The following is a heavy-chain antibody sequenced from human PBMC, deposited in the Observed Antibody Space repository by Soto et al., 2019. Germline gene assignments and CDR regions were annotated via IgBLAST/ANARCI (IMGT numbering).Heavy chain of an antibody. CDR1: GFTFSTYS. Sequence: RRLSCVGSGFTFSTYSINWVRQAPGKGLEWVSSISSRSDIYYADSVKGRFIISRDNAKNSVSLQMNSLRAEDTAVYYCAREYTAWPLAYGLDVWGQGTTVTVSS. CDR3: AREYTAWPLAYGLDV. V-gene: IGHV3-21*01. D-gene: IGHD2-2*02. CDR2: ISSRSDI. J-gene: IGHJ6*02.